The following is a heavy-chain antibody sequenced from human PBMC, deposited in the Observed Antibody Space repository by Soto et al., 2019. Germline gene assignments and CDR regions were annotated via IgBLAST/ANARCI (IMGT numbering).Heavy chain of an antibody. V-gene: IGHV1-69*04. CDR2: IIPILGIA. CDR1: GGTFSSYT. D-gene: IGHD6-19*01. J-gene: IGHJ3*02. Sequence: SVKVSCKASGGTFSSYTISWVRQAPGQGLEWMGRIIPILGIANYAQKFQGRVTITADKSTSTAYMELSSLRSEDTAVYYCARDDSGFSAPFDIWGQGTMVTVSS. CDR3: ARDDSGFSAPFDI.